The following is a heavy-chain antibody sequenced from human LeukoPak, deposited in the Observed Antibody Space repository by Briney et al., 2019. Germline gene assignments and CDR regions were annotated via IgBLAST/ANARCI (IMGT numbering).Heavy chain of an antibody. CDR3: AKHEGSYYDESGYTFDF. CDR1: GFTFSSYSMN. CDR2: IHSSGNS. J-gene: IGHJ4*02. V-gene: IGHV4-59*05. Sequence: GSLRLSCAASGFTFSSYSMNWVRQAPGKGLEWVGSIHSSGNSYCNPSLKSRVTLSVDTSKNQFSLKLSSVTAADRAVYYCAKHEGSYYDESGYTFDFWGLGTLVTVSS. D-gene: IGHD3-22*01.